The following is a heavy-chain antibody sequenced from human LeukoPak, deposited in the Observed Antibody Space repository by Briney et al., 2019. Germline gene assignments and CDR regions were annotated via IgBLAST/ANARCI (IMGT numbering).Heavy chain of an antibody. V-gene: IGHV1-2*02. D-gene: IGHD3-10*01. CDR3: VRVDGSGLDY. CDR2: INPNRGGT. J-gene: IGHJ4*02. CDR1: GYSFTGHY. Sequence: ASVKVSCKASGYSFTGHYMHWVRQAPGQGREWRGWINPNRGGTNYAQKFQGRVTMTRDTAISTAYMELSTLKCDDTAVYYCVRVDGSGLDYWGQGTLLTVSS.